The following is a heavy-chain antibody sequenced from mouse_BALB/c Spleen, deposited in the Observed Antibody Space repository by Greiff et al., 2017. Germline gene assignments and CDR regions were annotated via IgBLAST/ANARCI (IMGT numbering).Heavy chain of an antibody. Sequence: EVQLQESGGGLVQPGGSRKLSCAASGFTFSSFGMHWVRQAPEKGLEWVAYISSGSSTIYYADTVKGRFTISRDNPKNTLFLQMTSLRSEDTAMYYCARGDYYGSSDYWGQGTTLTVSS. CDR2: ISSGSSTI. J-gene: IGHJ2*01. V-gene: IGHV5-17*02. D-gene: IGHD1-1*01. CDR1: GFTFSSFG. CDR3: ARGDYYGSSDY.